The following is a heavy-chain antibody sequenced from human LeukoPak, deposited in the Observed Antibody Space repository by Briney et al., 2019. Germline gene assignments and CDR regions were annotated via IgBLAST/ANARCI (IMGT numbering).Heavy chain of an antibody. CDR3: ARGDFGDYFLDY. CDR1: GYTFSSYD. D-gene: IGHD4-17*01. J-gene: IGHJ4*02. V-gene: IGHV1-8*01. Sequence: GASVKVSCKASGYTFSSYDINWVRQATGQGPEWMGWMNPNSGNTDYAQRFQGRVTMTRNTSISTAYMELSSLRSEDTAVYYCARGDFGDYFLDYWGQGTLVTVSS. CDR2: MNPNSGNT.